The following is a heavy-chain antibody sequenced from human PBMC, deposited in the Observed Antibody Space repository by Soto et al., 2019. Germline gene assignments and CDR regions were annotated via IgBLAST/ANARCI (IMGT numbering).Heavy chain of an antibody. CDR1: GFTFTSYA. Sequence: GGSMGLSCAASGFTFTSYAMTWVRQAPGKGLEWVSAVSGSGASTHYADSVKGRFTISRDNSKNTLYLQMNSLRAEDTAVYYCAKDSLRVGATSAFDIWGQGTMVTVSS. J-gene: IGHJ3*02. CDR2: VSGSGAST. CDR3: AKDSLRVGATSAFDI. D-gene: IGHD1-26*01. V-gene: IGHV3-23*01.